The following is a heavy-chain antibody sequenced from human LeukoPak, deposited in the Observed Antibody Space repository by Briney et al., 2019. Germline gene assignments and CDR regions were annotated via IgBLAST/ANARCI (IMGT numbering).Heavy chain of an antibody. V-gene: IGHV3-23*01. CDR3: ASQKGMGYYGSGSYYGGYGMDV. D-gene: IGHD3-10*01. Sequence: GGSLRLSCAASRFTFSSYAMSWVRQAPGKGLEWVSAISGSGGSTYYADSVKGRFTISRDNSKNTLYLQMNSLRAEDTAVYYCASQKGMGYYGSGSYYGGYGMDVWGQGTTVTVSS. CDR1: RFTFSSYA. CDR2: ISGSGGST. J-gene: IGHJ6*02.